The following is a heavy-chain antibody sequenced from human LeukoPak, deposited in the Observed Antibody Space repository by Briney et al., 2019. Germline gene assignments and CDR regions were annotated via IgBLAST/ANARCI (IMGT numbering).Heavy chain of an antibody. J-gene: IGHJ4*02. V-gene: IGHV1-69*01. Sequence: SVKVSCKASGCTFSSYAISWVRQAPGQGLEWMGGIIPIFGTANYAQKFQGRVTITADESTSTAYMELSSLRSEDTAVYYCARHLYYDILTGYYYFDYWGQGTLVTVSS. D-gene: IGHD3-9*01. CDR3: ARHLYYDILTGYYYFDY. CDR1: GCTFSSYA. CDR2: IIPIFGTA.